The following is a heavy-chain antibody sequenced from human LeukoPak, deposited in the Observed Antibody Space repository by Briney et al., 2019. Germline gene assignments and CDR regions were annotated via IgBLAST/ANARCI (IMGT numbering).Heavy chain of an antibody. CDR1: GFTLSSYA. V-gene: IGHV3-30*01. CDR2: ISYDGSNK. J-gene: IGHJ4*02. Sequence: GGSLRLSCAASGFTLSSYAMHWVRQAPGKGLEWVAVISYDGSNKYYADSVKGRFTISRDNSKNTLYLQMNSLRAEDTAVYYCARDQYSSSSGYFDYWGQGTLVTVSS. CDR3: ARDQYSSSSGYFDY. D-gene: IGHD6-6*01.